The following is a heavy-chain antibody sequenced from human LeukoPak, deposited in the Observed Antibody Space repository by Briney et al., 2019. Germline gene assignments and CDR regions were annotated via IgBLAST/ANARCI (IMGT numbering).Heavy chain of an antibody. Sequence: SETLSLTCTVSGGSISSYYWSWIRQPPGKGLEWIGYIYYSGSTNYNPSLKSRVTISVDTSKNQFSLKLSSVTAADTAVYYCARFYYDSSGYYFGHDYWGQGTLVTVSS. D-gene: IGHD3-22*01. CDR2: IYYSGST. CDR3: ARFYYDSSGYYFGHDY. V-gene: IGHV4-59*08. CDR1: GGSISSYY. J-gene: IGHJ4*02.